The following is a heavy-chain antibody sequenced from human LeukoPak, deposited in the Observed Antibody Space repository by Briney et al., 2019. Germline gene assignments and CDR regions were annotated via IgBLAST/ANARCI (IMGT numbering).Heavy chain of an antibody. CDR3: ARLRGYYDSSGYYPNYFDY. Sequence: GASLQISCKGSGYSFTSYWIGWVRQMPGKGLEWMGIIYPGYPDTRYRPSFQGQVTISADKSISTAYLQWSSLKASDTAMYYCARLRGYYDSSGYYPNYFDYWGQGTLVTVSS. J-gene: IGHJ4*02. D-gene: IGHD3-22*01. CDR2: IYPGYPDT. CDR1: GYSFTSYW. V-gene: IGHV5-51*01.